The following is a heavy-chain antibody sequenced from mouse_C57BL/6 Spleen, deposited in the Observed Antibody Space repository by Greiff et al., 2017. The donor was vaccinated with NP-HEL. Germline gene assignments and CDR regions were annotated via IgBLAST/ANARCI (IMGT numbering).Heavy chain of an antibody. J-gene: IGHJ2*01. CDR3: TTKDYFDY. CDR1: GFNIKDDY. CDR2: IDPENGDT. V-gene: IGHV14-4*01. Sequence: VTLKESGAELVRPGASVKLSCTASGFNIKDDYMHWVKQRPEQGLEWIGWIDPENGDTEYASKFQGKATITADTSSNTAYLQLSSLTSEDTAVYYCTTKDYFDYWGQGTTLTVSS.